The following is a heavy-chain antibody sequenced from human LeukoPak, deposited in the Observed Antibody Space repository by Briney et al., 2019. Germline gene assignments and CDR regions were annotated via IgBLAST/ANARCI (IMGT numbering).Heavy chain of an antibody. V-gene: IGHV3-30-3*01. CDR3: ATRRYCSSTSCYYFDY. CDR1: GFTVSSNF. CDR2: ISYDGSNK. Sequence: PGGSLRLSCAASGFTVSSNFMTWVRQAPGKGLEWVAVISYDGSNKYYADSVKGRFTISRDNSKNTLYLQMNSLRAEDTAVYYCATRRYCSSTSCYYFDYWGQGTLVTVSS. D-gene: IGHD2-2*01. J-gene: IGHJ4*02.